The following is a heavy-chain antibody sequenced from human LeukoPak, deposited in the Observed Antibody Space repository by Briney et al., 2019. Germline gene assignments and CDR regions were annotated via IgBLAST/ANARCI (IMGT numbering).Heavy chain of an antibody. CDR1: GGSISSYY. D-gene: IGHD6-13*01. J-gene: IGHJ4*02. Sequence: PSETLSLTCTVSGGSISSYYWSWIRQPPGKGLEWIGYIYYSGSTNYNPSLKSRVTISVDTSKNQFSLKLSSVTAADTAVYYCASVKSSSWYKVDYWGQGTLVTVSS. V-gene: IGHV4-59*01. CDR2: IYYSGST. CDR3: ASVKSSSWYKVDY.